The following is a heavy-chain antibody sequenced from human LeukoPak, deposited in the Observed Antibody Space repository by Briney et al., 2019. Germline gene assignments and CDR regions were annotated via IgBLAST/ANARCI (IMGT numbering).Heavy chain of an antibody. CDR3: ARETYCISTSCQKGNAFDI. CDR1: GFTFSSHG. CDR2: ISPNGVIT. J-gene: IGHJ3*02. V-gene: IGHV3-23*01. D-gene: IGHD2-2*01. Sequence: GGSLRLSCAASGFTFSSHGMNWVRQAPGKGLEWVSGISPNGVITYYADSVKGRFTISRDNSKGTVYLQMNSLRPEDTAVYYCARETYCISTSCQKGNAFDIWGQGTMVTVSS.